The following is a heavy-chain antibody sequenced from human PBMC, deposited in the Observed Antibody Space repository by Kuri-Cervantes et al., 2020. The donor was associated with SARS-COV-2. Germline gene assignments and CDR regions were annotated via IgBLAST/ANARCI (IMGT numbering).Heavy chain of an antibody. Sequence: ESLEISCTVSGDSITSSSYYWGWIRQPPGKGLEWIGNIYNSGSTYYNPSLKSRVTISVDTSKKQFSLKLSSVTAADTAMYYCVTSLPRSGWDGEDAFDIWGQGTMVTVSS. D-gene: IGHD6-19*01. CDR1: GDSITSSSYY. CDR2: IYNSGST. V-gene: IGHV4-39*01. J-gene: IGHJ3*02. CDR3: VTSLPRSGWDGEDAFDI.